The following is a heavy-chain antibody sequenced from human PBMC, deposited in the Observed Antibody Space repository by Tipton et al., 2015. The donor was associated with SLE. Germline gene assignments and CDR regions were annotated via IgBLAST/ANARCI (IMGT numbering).Heavy chain of an antibody. CDR3: ARGRGWSSGYFDL. V-gene: IGHV4-59*01. CDR1: GGSISSYY. Sequence: LRLSCTVSGGSISSYYWSWIRQPPGKGLEWIGYIYYSGSTYYNPSLKSRVTISVDTSKNQFSLKLSSVTAADTAVYYCARGRGWSSGYFDLWGRGTLVTVSS. D-gene: IGHD1-26*01. J-gene: IGHJ2*01. CDR2: IYYSGST.